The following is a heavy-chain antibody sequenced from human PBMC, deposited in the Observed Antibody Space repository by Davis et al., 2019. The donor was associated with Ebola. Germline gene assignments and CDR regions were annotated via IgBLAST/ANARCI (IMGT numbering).Heavy chain of an antibody. V-gene: IGHV1-18*01. CDR1: GYTFTNYY. CDR2: ISAYNGNT. CDR3: ARSPLPMIVGFPVAFDI. Sequence: ASVKVSCKAFGYTFTNYYVHWVRLAPGQGLEWMGWISAYNGNTNYAQKLQGRVTMTTDTSTSTAYMELRSLRSDDTAVYYCARSPLPMIVGFPVAFDIWGQGTMVTVSS. D-gene: IGHD3-22*01. J-gene: IGHJ3*02.